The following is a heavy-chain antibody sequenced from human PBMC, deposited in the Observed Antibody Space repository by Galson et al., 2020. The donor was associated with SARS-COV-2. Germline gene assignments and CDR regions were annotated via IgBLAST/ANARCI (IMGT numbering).Heavy chain of an antibody. CDR2: IYYSGST. CDR1: GASISTQY. V-gene: IGHV4-59*11. Sequence: SETLSLTCTVSGASISTQYWNWLRQPPGQGLEWIGYIYYSGSTNYNPSLKSRVIISVDSSKNQLSLKLSSVTAADTAVYYCSRGNDILTQDWHFDLWGRGTLVTVSA. CDR3: SRGNDILTQDWHFDL. D-gene: IGHD3-9*01. J-gene: IGHJ2*01.